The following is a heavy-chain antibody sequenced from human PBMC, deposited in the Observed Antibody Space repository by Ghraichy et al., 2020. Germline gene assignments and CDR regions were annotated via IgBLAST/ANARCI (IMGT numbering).Heavy chain of an antibody. CDR3: AKTGDSGWFYDY. Sequence: GGSLRLSCAASGFTFSSYNMNWVRQAPGKGLEWVSTITWNSASTRYADSVKGRSTISRDNYKNAVYLQVTSLREDDTAVYFCAKTGDSGWFYDYWGRGTLVTVSS. D-gene: IGHD6-19*01. CDR2: ITWNSAST. CDR1: GFTFSSYN. V-gene: IGHV3-23*01. J-gene: IGHJ4*02.